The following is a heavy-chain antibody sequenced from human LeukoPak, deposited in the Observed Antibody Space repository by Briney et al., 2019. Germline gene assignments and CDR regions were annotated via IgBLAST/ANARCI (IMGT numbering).Heavy chain of an antibody. CDR1: GYTFTSFW. V-gene: IGHV5-51*01. Sequence: GESLKISCKGSGYTFTSFWIVWVRQMPGKGLEWMGIIYPGDSDTTYSPSFQGQVTISADRSITTAYLQWSSLKASDTAMYYCARRYYWGSSDYFGYWGQGTLVTVSS. CDR3: ARRYYWGSSDYFGY. D-gene: IGHD7-27*01. J-gene: IGHJ4*02. CDR2: IYPGDSDT.